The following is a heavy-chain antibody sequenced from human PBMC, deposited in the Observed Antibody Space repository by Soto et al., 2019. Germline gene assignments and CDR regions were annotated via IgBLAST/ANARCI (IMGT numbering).Heavy chain of an antibody. J-gene: IGHJ4*02. V-gene: IGHV4-39*01. CDR1: GDSINSDKYY. CDR2: IYFRGNT. Sequence: QLQLQESGPGLVKPSETLSLTCSVSGDSINSDKYYWGWIRQPPGKGLEWIGSIYFRGNTYYNPSRQTRVTMSLDKSKSQSSLKLNFVTAADSAVYFCARLEGLATISYYFDFWGQGALVTVSS. D-gene: IGHD3-9*01. CDR3: ARLEGLATISYYFDF.